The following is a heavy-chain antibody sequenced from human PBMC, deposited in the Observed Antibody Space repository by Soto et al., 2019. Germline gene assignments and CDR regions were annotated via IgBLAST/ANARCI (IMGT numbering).Heavy chain of an antibody. D-gene: IGHD3-16*01. CDR2: IKSELDGGAT. CDR1: GLTFSNVW. J-gene: IGHJ3*02. CDR3: TTDRPFTGGGVIDT. V-gene: IGHV3-15*01. Sequence: EVQLVESGGGLVKPGGSLRLSCAASGLTFSNVWMTWVRQAPGKGLEWVGRIKSELDGGATDYAAPVNGRYTISRDDSKSTLYLQMNSLKTEDTAVYYCTTDRPFTGGGVIDTWGQGTMVTVSS.